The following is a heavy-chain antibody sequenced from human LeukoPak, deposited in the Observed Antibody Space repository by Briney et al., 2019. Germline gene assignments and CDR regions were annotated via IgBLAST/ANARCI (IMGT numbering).Heavy chain of an antibody. D-gene: IGHD3-10*01. CDR3: ARVSLYYGSGTYYPPDY. J-gene: IGHJ4*02. V-gene: IGHV3-7*01. CDR2: INQDGSEK. CDR1: GFTFSDYW. Sequence: PGGSLRLSCAASGFTFSDYWMTWVRQAPGKGLEWVANINQDGSEKYYVDSVKGRFTVSRDNAKNSLYLQMNSLRAEDTAVYYCARVSLYYGSGTYYPPDYWGQGTLVTVSS.